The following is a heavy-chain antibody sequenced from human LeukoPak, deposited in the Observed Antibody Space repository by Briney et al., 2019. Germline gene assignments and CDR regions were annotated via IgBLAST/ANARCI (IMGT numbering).Heavy chain of an antibody. J-gene: IGHJ4*02. D-gene: IGHD4-17*01. CDR1: GFTFSSYA. Sequence: GGSLRLSCAASGFTFSSYAMCWVRQAPGTGLERVSAISGSGGSTYYADSAKGRFTISRENSKNTLYLQMKSLRAEDTAVYYCAKEAAYGDYQYYFDYWGQGPLVTVSS. CDR2: ISGSGGST. CDR3: AKEAAYGDYQYYFDY. V-gene: IGHV3-23*01.